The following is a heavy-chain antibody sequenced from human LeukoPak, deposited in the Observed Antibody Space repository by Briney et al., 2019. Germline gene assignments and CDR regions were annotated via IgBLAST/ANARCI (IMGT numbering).Heavy chain of an antibody. CDR3: ARPMYSSGWYNWFDP. V-gene: IGHV4-38-2*01. D-gene: IGHD6-19*01. CDR1: GYSISSGYY. J-gene: IGHJ5*02. CDR2: IYHSGST. Sequence: PSETLSLTCAVSGYSISSGYYWGWIRQPPGKGLEWIGSIYHSGSTYYNPSLKSRVTISVDTSKNQFSLKLSSVTAADTAVYYCARPMYSSGWYNWFDPWGQGTLVTVSS.